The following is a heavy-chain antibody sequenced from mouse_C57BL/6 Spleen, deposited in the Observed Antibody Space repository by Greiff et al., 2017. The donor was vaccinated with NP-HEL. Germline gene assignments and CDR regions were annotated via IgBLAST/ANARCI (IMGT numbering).Heavy chain of an antibody. CDR3: ASGEYGAWFAY. D-gene: IGHD5-1*01. CDR1: GYTFTDYY. CDR2: IYPGSGNT. V-gene: IGHV1-76*01. Sequence: VQLQQSGAELVRPGASVKLSCKASGYTFTDYYINWVKQRPGQGLEWIARIYPGSGNTYYNEKFKGKATLTAEKSSSTAYMQLSSLTSEDSAVYVWASGEYGAWFAYWGQGTLVTVSA. J-gene: IGHJ3*01.